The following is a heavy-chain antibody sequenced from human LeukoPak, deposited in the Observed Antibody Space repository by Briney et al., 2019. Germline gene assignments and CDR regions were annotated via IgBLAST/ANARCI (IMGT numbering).Heavy chain of an antibody. CDR2: MNPNSGNT. V-gene: IGHV1-8*01. CDR1: GYTFTSYD. CDR3: ARGSSSSSWYFVQNYYYYMDV. Sequence: ASVKVSCKASGYTFTSYDINWVRQATGQGLEWMGWMNPNSGNTGYAQKFQGRVTMTRNTSISTAYMELSSLRSGDTAVYYCARGSSSSSWYFVQNYYYYMDVWGKGTTVTISS. J-gene: IGHJ6*03. D-gene: IGHD6-13*01.